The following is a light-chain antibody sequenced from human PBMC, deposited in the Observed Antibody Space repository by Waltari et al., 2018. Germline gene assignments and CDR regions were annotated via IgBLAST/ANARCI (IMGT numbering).Light chain of an antibody. CDR3: QSFDTSLSDGVV. CDR1: SPNIGADHE. J-gene: IGLJ2*01. Sequence: QSILTQPPSVSGAPGQRVTISCTGSSPNIGADHEVHWYQDFPGRGPKPLIYGNHQRPPGVPDRVSGSKSGTSSSLTITGLQAEDEADYYCQSFDTSLSDGVVFGGGTKV. CDR2: GNH. V-gene: IGLV1-40*02.